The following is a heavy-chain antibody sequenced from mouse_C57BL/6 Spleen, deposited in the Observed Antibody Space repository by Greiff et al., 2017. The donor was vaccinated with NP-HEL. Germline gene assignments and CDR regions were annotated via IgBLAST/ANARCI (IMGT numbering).Heavy chain of an antibody. CDR1: GYAFRSSW. D-gene: IGHD1-1*01. CDR2: IYPGDGDT. CDR3: ARSDYYGSSSSGFDV. Sequence: QVQLKESGPELVKPGASVKISCKASGYAFRSSWMNWVKQRPGKGLEWIGRIYPGDGDTNYNGRVKGKATLTADKSSSTAYMQLSSLTSEDSAVYFCARSDYYGSSSSGFDVWGTGTTVTVSS. V-gene: IGHV1-82*01. J-gene: IGHJ1*03.